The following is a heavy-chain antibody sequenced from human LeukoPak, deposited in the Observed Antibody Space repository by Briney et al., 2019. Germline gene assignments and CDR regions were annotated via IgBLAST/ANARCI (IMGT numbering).Heavy chain of an antibody. V-gene: IGHV4-39*01. CDR3: ARHVGYGSSGYYRY. J-gene: IGHJ4*02. Sequence: PSETLSLTCTVSGGSISSSSYYWGWIRQPPGKGLEWIGSIYYSGSTYYNPSLKSRVTISVDTSKNQFSLKLSSVTAADTAVYYCARHVGYGSSGYYRYWGQGTLVTVSS. CDR2: IYYSGST. D-gene: IGHD3-22*01. CDR1: GGSISSSSYY.